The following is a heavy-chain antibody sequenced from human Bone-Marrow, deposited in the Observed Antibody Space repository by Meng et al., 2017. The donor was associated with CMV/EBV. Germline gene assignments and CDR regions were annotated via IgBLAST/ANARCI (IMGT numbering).Heavy chain of an antibody. CDR2: IKQYGSEK. D-gene: IGHD6-19*01. CDR1: GFTFSSYS. V-gene: IGHV3-7*01. CDR3: ARDRGGRWLVRGSSNWFDP. J-gene: IGHJ5*02. Sequence: GESLKISCAASGFTFSSYSMNWVRQAPGKGLEWVANIKQYGSEKYYVDSVKGRFTISRDNAKNSLYLQMNSLRAEDTAVYYCARDRGGRWLVRGSSNWFDPWGQGTLVTVSS.